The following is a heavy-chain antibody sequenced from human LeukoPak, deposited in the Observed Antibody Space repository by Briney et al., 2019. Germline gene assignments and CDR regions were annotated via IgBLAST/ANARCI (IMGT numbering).Heavy chain of an antibody. CDR1: GYTFTSYA. D-gene: IGHD6-25*01. Sequence: ASVKVSCKASGYTFTSYAMHWVRQAPGQRLEWMGWINAGNGNTKYSQKFQGRVTITRDTSASTAYMELSSLRSEDTAVYYCARVRYERLAFDYWGQGTLVTVSS. J-gene: IGHJ4*02. CDR2: INAGNGNT. V-gene: IGHV1-3*01. CDR3: ARVRYERLAFDY.